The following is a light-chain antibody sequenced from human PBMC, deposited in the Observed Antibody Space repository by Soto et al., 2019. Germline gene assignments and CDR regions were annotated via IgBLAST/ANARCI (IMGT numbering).Light chain of an antibody. CDR2: DAS. CDR1: QGISHH. J-gene: IGKJ3*01. V-gene: IGKV1-33*01. CDR3: QKHNGVPL. Sequence: DIQLTQSPSSLSASVGDRVTITCQASQGISHHLNWYQQKPGKAPNLLIYDASNLETGVPSRFSGGGSGTFFSFNINSLQPEDIAIYYCQKHNGVPLFGPGTKVEIK.